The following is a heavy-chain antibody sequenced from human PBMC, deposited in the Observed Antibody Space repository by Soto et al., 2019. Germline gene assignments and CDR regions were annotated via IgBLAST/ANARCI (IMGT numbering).Heavy chain of an antibody. V-gene: IGHV3-33*08. CDR3: ASGVVRGAFDI. D-gene: IGHD6-6*01. CDR1: GFTFSSYA. CDR2: IWYDGSNK. J-gene: IGHJ3*02. Sequence: GGSLRLSCAASGFTFSSYAMSWVRQAPGKGLEWVAVIWYDGSNKYYADSVKGRFTISRDNSKNTLYLQMNSLRAEDTAVYYCASGVVRGAFDIWGQGTMVTVS.